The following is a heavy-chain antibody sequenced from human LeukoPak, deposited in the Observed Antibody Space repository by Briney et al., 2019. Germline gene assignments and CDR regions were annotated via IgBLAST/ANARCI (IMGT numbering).Heavy chain of an antibody. CDR3: AREVYYDILTPPGHNWFDP. V-gene: IGHV1-2*02. D-gene: IGHD3-9*01. CDR1: GYTFTGYY. J-gene: IGHJ5*02. Sequence: ASVKVSCKASGYTFTGYYMHWVRQAPGQGLEWMGWINPNSGGTNYAQKFQGRVTITRDTSASTPYMELSSLRSEDTAVYYCAREVYYDILTPPGHNWFDPWGQGTLVTVSS. CDR2: INPNSGGT.